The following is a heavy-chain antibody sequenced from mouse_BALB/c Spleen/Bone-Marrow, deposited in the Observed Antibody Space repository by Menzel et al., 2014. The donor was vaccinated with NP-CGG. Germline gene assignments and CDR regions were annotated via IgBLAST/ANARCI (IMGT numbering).Heavy chain of an antibody. J-gene: IGHJ3*01. D-gene: IGHD2-14*01. V-gene: IGHV1-54*01. Sequence: VMLVESDAELVRPGTSVKVSCKASGYAITNYLIEWVKQRPGQGLEWIGVINPGSGGTNYNEKFKGKATLTADKSSSTAYMQLSSLTSDDSAVYFCARGDYRYDGFAYWGQGTLVTVSA. CDR1: GYAITNYL. CDR3: ARGDYRYDGFAY. CDR2: INPGSGGT.